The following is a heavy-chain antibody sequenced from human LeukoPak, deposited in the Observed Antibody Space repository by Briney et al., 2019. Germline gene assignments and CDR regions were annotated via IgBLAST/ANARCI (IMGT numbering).Heavy chain of an antibody. D-gene: IGHD6-13*01. CDR1: GGSFSGYY. Sequence: SETLSLTCAVYGGSFSGYYWSWFRQPPGKGLEWIGEINHSGSTNYNPSLKSRVTISVDTSKNQFSLKLSSVTAADTAVYYCARSPRTIAAAATSFFDYWGQGTLVTVSS. V-gene: IGHV4-34*01. CDR2: INHSGST. J-gene: IGHJ4*02. CDR3: ARSPRTIAAAATSFFDY.